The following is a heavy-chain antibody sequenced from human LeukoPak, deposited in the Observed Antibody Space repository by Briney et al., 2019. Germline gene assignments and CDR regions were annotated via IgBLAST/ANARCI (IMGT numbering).Heavy chain of an antibody. J-gene: IGHJ4*02. Sequence: GGSLRLSCAASGFTFSSYAMHWVRQAPGKGLEWVSGISWNSGSIGYADSVKGRFTISRDNAKNSLYLQMNSLRAEDTALYYCAKGEWELLGGHYFDYWGQGTLVTVSS. CDR1: GFTFSSYA. CDR2: ISWNSGSI. CDR3: AKGEWELLGGHYFDY. V-gene: IGHV3-9*01. D-gene: IGHD1-26*01.